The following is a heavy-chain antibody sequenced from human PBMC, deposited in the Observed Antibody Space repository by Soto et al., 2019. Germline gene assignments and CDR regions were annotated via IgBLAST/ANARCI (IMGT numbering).Heavy chain of an antibody. Sequence: GESLKISCKTSGYDFSTYWINWVRQMPGKGLEWIGRIDPSDSYTNYNPSFQGHVTISADMSINTAYLQWSSLKASDTAMYYCARQIYDSDTGPNFQYYFDSWGQGTPVTVSS. CDR3: ARQIYDSDTGPNFQYYFDS. CDR2: IDPSDSYT. D-gene: IGHD3-22*01. V-gene: IGHV5-10-1*01. J-gene: IGHJ4*02. CDR1: GYDFSTYW.